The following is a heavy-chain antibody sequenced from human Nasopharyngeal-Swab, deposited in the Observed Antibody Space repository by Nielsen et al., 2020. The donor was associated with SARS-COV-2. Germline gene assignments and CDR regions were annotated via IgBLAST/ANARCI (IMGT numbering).Heavy chain of an antibody. CDR3: ARATEGGSGRYYKPTNYYYGMDV. D-gene: IGHD3-10*01. Sequence: GGSLRLSCAASGFTFSSYWMHWFRQPPGKGLVWVSRINSDGSSTSYADSVKGRFTISRANAKNSLYLQMNSLRAEDTAVYYCARATEGGSGRYYKPTNYYYGMDVWGQGTTVTVSS. CDR2: INSDGSST. V-gene: IGHV3-74*01. J-gene: IGHJ6*02. CDR1: GFTFSSYW.